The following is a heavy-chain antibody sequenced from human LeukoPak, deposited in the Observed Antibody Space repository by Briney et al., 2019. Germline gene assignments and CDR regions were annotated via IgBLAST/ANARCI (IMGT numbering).Heavy chain of an antibody. CDR2: ISGSGGGT. D-gene: IGHD5-18*01. J-gene: IGHJ4*02. V-gene: IGHV3-23*01. CDR1: GFTFSSYA. Sequence: GGSLRLSCAVSGFTFSSYAMTWVRQGPGKGLEWVSAISGSGGGTYYADSVKGRFTISRDNSKNTLYLQMNSLRAEGTAVYYCARDRGYSYAYSFDYWGQGTLVTVSS. CDR3: ARDRGYSYAYSFDY.